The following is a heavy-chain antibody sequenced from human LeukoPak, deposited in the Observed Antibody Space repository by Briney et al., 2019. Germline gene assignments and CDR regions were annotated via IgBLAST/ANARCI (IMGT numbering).Heavy chain of an antibody. CDR2: ISSNGGST. Sequence: PGGSLRLSCAASGFTFSSYAMSWVRQAPGKGLEYVSAISSNGGSTYYADSVKGRFTISRDNSKNTLYLQMSSLRAEDTAVYYCVKQMYYDFWSGSGGFDYWGQGTLVTVSS. J-gene: IGHJ4*02. V-gene: IGHV3-64D*06. CDR1: GFTFSSYA. D-gene: IGHD3-3*01. CDR3: VKQMYYDFWSGSGGFDY.